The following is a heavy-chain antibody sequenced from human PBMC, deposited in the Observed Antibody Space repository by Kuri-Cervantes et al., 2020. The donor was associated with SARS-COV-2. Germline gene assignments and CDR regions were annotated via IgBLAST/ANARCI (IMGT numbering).Heavy chain of an antibody. D-gene: IGHD3-10*01. CDR2: IRYDGSNK. CDR1: GFTFSSYW. Sequence: LSLTCAASGFTFSSYWMHWVRQAPGKGLEWVAFIRYDGSNKYYADSVKGRFTISRDNSKNTLYLQMNSLRAEDTAVYYCANSAHYYGSGTSVDYFDYWGQGTLVTVSS. J-gene: IGHJ4*02. V-gene: IGHV3-30*02. CDR3: ANSAHYYGSGTSVDYFDY.